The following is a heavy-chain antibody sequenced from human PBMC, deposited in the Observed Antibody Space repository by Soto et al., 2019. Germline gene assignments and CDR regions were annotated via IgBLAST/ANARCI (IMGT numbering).Heavy chain of an antibody. CDR3: ARVVAATSGWFDP. D-gene: IGHD2-15*01. CDR1: GGSISSYY. CDR2: IYYSGST. J-gene: IGHJ5*02. Sequence: PSETLSLTCTVSGGSISSYYWSWIRQPPGKGLEWIGYIYYSGSTNYNPSLKSRVTISVDTSKNQFSLKLSSVTAADTAVYYCARVVAATSGWFDPWGQGTLVTVS. V-gene: IGHV4-59*01.